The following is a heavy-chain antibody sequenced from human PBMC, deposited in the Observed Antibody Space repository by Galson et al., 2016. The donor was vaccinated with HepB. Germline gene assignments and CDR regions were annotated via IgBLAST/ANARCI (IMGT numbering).Heavy chain of an antibody. D-gene: IGHD3-3*01. V-gene: IGHV2-5*02. CDR2: VYWDDDK. CDR1: GSSLNTSGVG. J-gene: IGHJ5*02. CDR3: AHTDLSMWFDP. Sequence: PALVKPTQTLTLTCTFSGSSLNTSGVGVGWIRQPPGEALEWLALVYWDDDKRYTPSLKTRLTITKDTSKNQVVLTMANMDPVDTATYYCAHTDLSMWFDPWGQGTLVTVSS.